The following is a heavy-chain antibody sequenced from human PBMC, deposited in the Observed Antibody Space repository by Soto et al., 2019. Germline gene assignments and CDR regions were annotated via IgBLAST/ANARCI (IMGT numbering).Heavy chain of an antibody. V-gene: IGHV4-61*01. CDR2: IYYSGNT. CDR1: GGSVSSGSYY. D-gene: IGHD2-2*01. J-gene: IGHJ5*02. Sequence: SETLSLTCTVSGGSVSSGSYYWSWIRQPPGKGKERIGYIYYSGNTNYNPSLKSRVTISVDTSKNQFSLKLISVTAADTAVYYCARGQITDVDCSSTSCQEGANWFDPWGQGTLVTVSS. CDR3: ARGQITDVDCSSTSCQEGANWFDP.